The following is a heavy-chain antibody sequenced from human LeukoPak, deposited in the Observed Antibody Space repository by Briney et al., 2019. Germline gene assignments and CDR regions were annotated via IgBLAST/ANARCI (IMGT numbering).Heavy chain of an antibody. CDR3: ARGKYSSSWHNWFDP. CDR1: GYTFSSYD. Sequence: GASVKVSCKASGYTFSSYDINWVRQATGQGLEWMGWMNPNSGNTGYAQKFQDRVTMTRNTSISTAYMELSSLRSEDTAVCYCARGKYSSSWHNWFDPWGQGTLVTVSS. CDR2: MNPNSGNT. J-gene: IGHJ5*02. V-gene: IGHV1-8*01. D-gene: IGHD6-13*01.